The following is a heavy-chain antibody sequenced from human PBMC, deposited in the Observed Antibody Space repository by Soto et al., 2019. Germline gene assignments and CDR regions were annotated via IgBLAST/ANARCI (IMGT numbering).Heavy chain of an antibody. D-gene: IGHD2-15*01. V-gene: IGHV3-23*01. CDR1: GFTFSSYA. J-gene: IGHJ4*02. CDR3: AKKRGGEYCSGGSCYFDY. Sequence: GGSLRLSCAASGFTFSSYAMSWVRQAPGKGLEWVSAISGSGGSTYYADSVKGRFTISRDNSKNTLYLQMNSLRAEDTAVYYCAKKRGGEYCSGGSCYFDYWGQGTLVTVSS. CDR2: ISGSGGST.